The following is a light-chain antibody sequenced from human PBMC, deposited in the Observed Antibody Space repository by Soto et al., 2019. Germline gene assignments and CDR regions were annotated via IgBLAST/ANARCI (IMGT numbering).Light chain of an antibody. CDR2: DAS. J-gene: IGKJ1*01. Sequence: DIQMTQSPSPLSASVGDRVTITCRASQGISSWLAWYQQKPGKAPKLLIYDASSLESGVPSRFSGSGSGTEFTLTISSLQPDDFATYYCQQYNSYSPWTFGQGTKVDIK. CDR3: QQYNSYSPWT. V-gene: IGKV1-5*01. CDR1: QGISSW.